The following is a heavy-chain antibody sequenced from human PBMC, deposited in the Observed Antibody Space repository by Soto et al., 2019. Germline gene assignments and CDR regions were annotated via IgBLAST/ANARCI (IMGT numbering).Heavy chain of an antibody. V-gene: IGHV1-58*01. CDR2: IVVGSGNT. CDR3: AADRTYCGGDCYGH. Sequence: QMELVQTGPEVKKPGTSVKVSCTASGFTFTSSAVQWVRQARGQRIEWIGWIVVGSGNTNYAQKFQERVTITRDMSTSTVYMELSSLRSEDTAVYYCAADRTYCGGDCYGHWGQGTLVTVSS. J-gene: IGHJ4*02. D-gene: IGHD2-21*02. CDR1: GFTFTSSA.